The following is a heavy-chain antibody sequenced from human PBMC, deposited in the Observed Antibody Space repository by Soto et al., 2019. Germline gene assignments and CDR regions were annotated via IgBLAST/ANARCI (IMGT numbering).Heavy chain of an antibody. J-gene: IGHJ6*02. V-gene: IGHV1-69*13. CDR1: GGTFSSYA. Sequence: SVKVSCKASGGTFSSYAISWVRQAPGQGLEWMGGIIPIFGTANYAQKFQGRVTITADESTSTAYMELSSLRSEDTAVYYCERVQRRPDIVVVPAREYYYYGMDVWGQGTTVTVSS. CDR3: ERVQRRPDIVVVPAREYYYYGMDV. D-gene: IGHD2-2*01. CDR2: IIPIFGTA.